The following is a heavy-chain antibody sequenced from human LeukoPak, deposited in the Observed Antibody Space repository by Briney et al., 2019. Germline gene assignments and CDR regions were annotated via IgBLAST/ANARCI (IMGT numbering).Heavy chain of an antibody. J-gene: IGHJ4*02. V-gene: IGHV4-4*07. CDR2: VSTTGSS. Sequence: SETLSLTCSVSGGSISSYFWSWIRQPAGKGLEWLGRVSTTGSSAYDPSLKGRLTLSVDMSKNQFSLTLRSVTAADTAVYYCARGPTYYYDSSGYSPEFFDYWGQGTLVTVSS. CDR3: ARGPTYYYDSSGYSPEFFDY. D-gene: IGHD3-22*01. CDR1: GGSISSYF.